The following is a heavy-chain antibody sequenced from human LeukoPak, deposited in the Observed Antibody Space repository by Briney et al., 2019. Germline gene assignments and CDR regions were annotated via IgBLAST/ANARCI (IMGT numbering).Heavy chain of an antibody. CDR3: AKDIKGTNYYYYGMGA. CDR2: INGDGGRT. Sequence: PWGSLRLSCAASGFTFSNSAMTWVRQAPGKGLDWVSAINGDGGRTYHADSVKGRFTISRDNSKNTLYLQMNSLRVEDTAVYYCAKDIKGTNYYYYGMGAWGQGTTVTVSS. J-gene: IGHJ6*02. D-gene: IGHD1-14*01. CDR1: GFTFSNSA. V-gene: IGHV3-23*01.